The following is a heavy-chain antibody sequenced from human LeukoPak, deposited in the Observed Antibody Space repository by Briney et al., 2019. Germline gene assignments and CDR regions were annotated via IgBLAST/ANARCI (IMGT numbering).Heavy chain of an antibody. J-gene: IGHJ5*02. CDR3: ARTGRRRGDWFDP. D-gene: IGHD3-10*01. Sequence: GESLKTSFQASGYSFTSYWIGWLRQLPGKGLEWMGIIYHGASDTRYSPSFQGQVTISADKSISTAYLQWSSLKASDTAMYYCARTGRRRGDWFDPWGQGTLVTVSS. CDR2: IYHGASDT. CDR1: GYSFTSYW. V-gene: IGHV5-51*01.